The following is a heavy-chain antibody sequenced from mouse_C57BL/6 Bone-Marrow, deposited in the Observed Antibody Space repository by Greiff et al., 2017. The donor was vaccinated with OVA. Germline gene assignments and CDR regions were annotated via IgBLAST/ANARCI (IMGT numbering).Heavy chain of an antibody. V-gene: IGHV1-69*01. CDR2: IDPSDSYT. Sequence: QVQLQQPGAELVMPGASVKLSCKASGYTFTSYWMNWVKQRPGQGLEWIGEIDPSDSYTNYNQKFKGKSTLTVDKSSSTAYMQLSSLTSEDSAVYYCARGDFDVWGTGTTVTVSS. J-gene: IGHJ1*03. CDR1: GYTFTSYW. CDR3: ARGDFDV.